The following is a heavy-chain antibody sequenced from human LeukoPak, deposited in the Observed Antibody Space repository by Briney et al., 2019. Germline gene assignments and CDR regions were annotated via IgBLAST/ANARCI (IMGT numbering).Heavy chain of an antibody. V-gene: IGHV4-34*01. CDR2: INHSGST. CDR3: ARGKWLRSSLDY. Sequence: SETLSLTCAVYGGSSSGYNWGGIPKPQGRGLGGIGEINHSGSTNYNPSLKSRVTISVDTSKNQFSLKLSSVTAADTAVYYCARGKWLRSSLDYWGQGTLVTVSS. D-gene: IGHD5-12*01. J-gene: IGHJ4*02. CDR1: GGSSSGYN.